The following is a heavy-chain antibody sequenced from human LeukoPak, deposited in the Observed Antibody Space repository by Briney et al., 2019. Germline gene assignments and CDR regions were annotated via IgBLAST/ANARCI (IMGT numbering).Heavy chain of an antibody. CDR1: GGSISSYY. CDR3: GGRKGSAPRGGFDS. CDR2: IYTSGST. J-gene: IGHJ4*02. D-gene: IGHD6-19*01. V-gene: IGHV4-4*09. Sequence: SETLSLTCTVSGGSISSYYWSWIRQPPGKGLEWIGYIYTSGSTNYNPSLKSRVTISVDTSKNQFSLKLSSVTAADTAVYYCGGRKGSAPRGGFDSWGQGPLFTVSS.